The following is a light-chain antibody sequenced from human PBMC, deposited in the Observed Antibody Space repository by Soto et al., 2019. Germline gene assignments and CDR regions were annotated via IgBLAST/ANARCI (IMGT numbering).Light chain of an antibody. V-gene: IGKV1-9*01. CDR1: QAISRH. J-gene: IGKJ4*02. Sequence: DIQLTQSPSLLSASVGDRVTITCRASQAISRHLAWYQQRPGTTPNLLISAASILESGVPSRFSGSGSGTEFTLTINSLQPDDSATYYCQQLNNYPLTFGGGTKVEIK. CDR3: QQLNNYPLT. CDR2: AAS.